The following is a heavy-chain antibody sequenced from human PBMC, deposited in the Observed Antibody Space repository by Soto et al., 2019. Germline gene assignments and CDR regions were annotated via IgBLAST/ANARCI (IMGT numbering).Heavy chain of an antibody. CDR2: IYYSGST. CDR3: ARPRLGTTPTAFDI. Sequence: QLQLQESGPGLVKPSETLSLTCTVSGGSISSSSYYWGWIRQPPGKGLEWIGSIYYSGSTYYNPSLKSRVTISVDTSKNQFSLKLSSVTAADTAVYYCARPRLGTTPTAFDIWGQGTMVTVSS. V-gene: IGHV4-39*01. CDR1: GGSISSSSYY. D-gene: IGHD3-16*01. J-gene: IGHJ3*02.